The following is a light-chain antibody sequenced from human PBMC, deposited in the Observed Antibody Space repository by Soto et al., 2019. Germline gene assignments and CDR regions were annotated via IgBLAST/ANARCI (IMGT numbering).Light chain of an antibody. CDR1: HSVNSH. J-gene: IGKJ5*01. Sequence: SPGERVTLSCRTSHSVNSHVAWYQQKPGQAPRLLLYGASTRATGIQVRFSGSGFGTEFTLTISSLPSEDFAVYYCQQYKNWPLFGQGTRLEIK. V-gene: IGKV3-15*01. CDR3: QQYKNWPL. CDR2: GAS.